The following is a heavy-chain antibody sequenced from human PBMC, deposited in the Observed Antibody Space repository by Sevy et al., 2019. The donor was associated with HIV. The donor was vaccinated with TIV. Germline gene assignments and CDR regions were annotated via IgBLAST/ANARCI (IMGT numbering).Heavy chain of an antibody. J-gene: IGHJ6*02. V-gene: IGHV3-7*01. D-gene: IGHD4-17*01. CDR3: ARDRDYGDPHYYYYYGMDV. CDR2: IKCDGSER. CDR1: GFTFSRYW. Sequence: GGSLRLSCAASGFTFSRYWMTWVRQAPGKGPEWVANIKCDGSERYYVDSVKGRFTISRDNARNSLYLQMTSLRVDDTAVYYRARDRDYGDPHYYYYYGMDVWGQGTTVTVSS.